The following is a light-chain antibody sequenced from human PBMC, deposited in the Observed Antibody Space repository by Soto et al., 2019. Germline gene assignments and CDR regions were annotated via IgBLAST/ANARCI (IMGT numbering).Light chain of an antibody. Sequence: QSALTQPASVSGSPGQSITISCTGTSSDVGAYYYVSWYQHHPGKAPKLIIYDVSNRPSGVSSRLSGSKSGNTASLTISGLQAEDEADYYCSSFTGSSTLVFGGGTQLTVL. CDR2: DVS. V-gene: IGLV2-14*03. J-gene: IGLJ2*01. CDR3: SSFTGSSTLV. CDR1: SSDVGAYYY.